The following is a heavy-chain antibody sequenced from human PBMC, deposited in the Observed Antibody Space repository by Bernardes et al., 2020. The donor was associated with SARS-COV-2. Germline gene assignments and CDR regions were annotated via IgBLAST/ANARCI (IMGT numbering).Heavy chain of an antibody. V-gene: IGHV3-48*03. CDR3: AREYTYGFDS. CDR1: AFTFSSSV. D-gene: IGHD5-18*01. Sequence: GVLRIPCSAAAFTFSSSVMNWFLQAPGKGLEWVSSISTGGSTKYYSDSVKGRFTIYRDNAKNSLYLQMNSLRAEETAVYYCAREYTYGFDSWGQGTLVTVSS. CDR2: ISTGGSTK. J-gene: IGHJ4*02.